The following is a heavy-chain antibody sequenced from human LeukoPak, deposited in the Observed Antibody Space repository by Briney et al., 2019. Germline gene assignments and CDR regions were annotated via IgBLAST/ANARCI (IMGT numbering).Heavy chain of an antibody. CDR3: ARTGRRGYFDL. CDR2: LLYSGSS. J-gene: IGHJ2*01. CDR1: GASISDYY. D-gene: IGHD1-14*01. Sequence: SETLSLTCNVSGASISDYYWSWVRQSPEKGLEWIASLLYSGSSHYNPSLRSRVAISGDTSNNQFSLILTSVTTSDTAVYFCARTGRRGYFDLWGRGTLLTVSS. V-gene: IGHV4-59*01.